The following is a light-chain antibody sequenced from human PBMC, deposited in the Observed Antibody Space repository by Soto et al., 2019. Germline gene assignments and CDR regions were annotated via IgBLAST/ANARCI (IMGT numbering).Light chain of an antibody. CDR1: QSVSSY. Sequence: EVVMRQSPATLSVSPGEGATLSCRASQSVSSYLAWYQQKPGQAPRLLIYDASTRATGIPARFSGSGSGTDFTLTISSLEPEDFAVYYCQQRSNWPLTFGGGTKVDIK. V-gene: IGKV3-11*01. J-gene: IGKJ4*01. CDR3: QQRSNWPLT. CDR2: DAS.